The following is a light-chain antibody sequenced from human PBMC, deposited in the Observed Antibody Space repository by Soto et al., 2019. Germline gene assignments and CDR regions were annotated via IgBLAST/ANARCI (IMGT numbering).Light chain of an antibody. CDR1: QSVSSNY. CDR2: GAS. CDR3: QQCGSSPRYT. J-gene: IGKJ2*01. V-gene: IGKV3-20*01. Sequence: EIVLTQSPGTLSLSPGERATLSCRASQSVSSNYLAWYQQRPGQAPRLLIYGASSSATGIPDRFSGSGSGTDFTLTISRLEPEDFAVYYCQQCGSSPRYTFGQGTKLEIK.